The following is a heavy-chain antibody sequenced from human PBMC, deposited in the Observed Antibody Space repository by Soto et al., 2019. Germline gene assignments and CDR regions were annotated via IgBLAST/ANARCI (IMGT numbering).Heavy chain of an antibody. CDR2: ISGSGRTT. J-gene: IGHJ4*02. D-gene: IGHD4-17*01. CDR1: GFTFGSYA. V-gene: IGHV3-23*01. CDR3: ARDARPKYGGIDY. Sequence: PGGSLRLSCAASGFTFGSYAMSWVRQAPGKGLEWVSTISGSGRTTYYADSVKGRFTISRDNSKNTLYLQMNSLRAEDTAVYYCARDARPKYGGIDYWGQGTLVTVSS.